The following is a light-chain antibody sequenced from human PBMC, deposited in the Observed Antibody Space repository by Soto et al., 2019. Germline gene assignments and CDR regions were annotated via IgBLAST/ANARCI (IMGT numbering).Light chain of an antibody. Sequence: DIQMTQSPSSLSASVGDRVTITCQATQDISNYLNWSQQKPGKAPKLLIYDASTLETGVPSRFSGSGSGTDFTFTIISLQPEDIATYYCQQFHDLPTFGGGTKVDIK. V-gene: IGKV1-33*01. CDR2: DAS. J-gene: IGKJ4*01. CDR1: QDISNY. CDR3: QQFHDLPT.